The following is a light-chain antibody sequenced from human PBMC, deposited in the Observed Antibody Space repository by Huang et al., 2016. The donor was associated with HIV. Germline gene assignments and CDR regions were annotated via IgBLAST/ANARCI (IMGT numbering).Light chain of an antibody. CDR1: QGRLHSDGKTY. V-gene: IGKV2D-29*01. Sequence: DIVMTQTQLPLSVTPGQPASIPCKSSQGRLHSDGKTYLYWYLQKPGQPPQLLIYEVSNRFSGVPDRFSGSGSGTDFTVKISRVEAEDVGVYYCMHSTQHPYTFGQGTKLEIK. CDR3: MHSTQHPYT. CDR2: EVS. J-gene: IGKJ2*01.